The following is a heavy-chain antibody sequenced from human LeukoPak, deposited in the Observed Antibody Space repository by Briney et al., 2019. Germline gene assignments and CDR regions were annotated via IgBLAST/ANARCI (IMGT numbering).Heavy chain of an antibody. CDR3: ARAAVNDGSGRDYYYYYYMDV. J-gene: IGHJ6*03. CDR1: GYTFTGYY. V-gene: IGHV1-2*02. D-gene: IGHD3-10*01. CDR2: INPNSGGT. Sequence: ASVKVSCKASGYTFTGYYMHWVRQAPGQGLEWMGWINPNSGGTNYAQKFQGRVTMTRGTSISTAYMELSRLRSDDTAVYYCARAAVNDGSGRDYYYYYYMDVWGKGTTVTVSS.